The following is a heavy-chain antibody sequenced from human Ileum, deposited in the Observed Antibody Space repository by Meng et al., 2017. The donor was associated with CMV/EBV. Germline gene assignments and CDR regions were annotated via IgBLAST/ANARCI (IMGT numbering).Heavy chain of an antibody. Sequence: GESLKISCAASGFTFSSYAMSWVRQAPGKGLEWVSVIYSGGSSTYYADSVKGRFTISRDNSKNTLYLQMNSLRAEDTAVYYCAKSQNYFGSGSYSDYWGQGTLVTVSS. D-gene: IGHD3-10*01. CDR1: GFTFSSYA. J-gene: IGHJ4*02. V-gene: IGHV3-23*03. CDR2: IYSGGSST. CDR3: AKSQNYFGSGSYSDY.